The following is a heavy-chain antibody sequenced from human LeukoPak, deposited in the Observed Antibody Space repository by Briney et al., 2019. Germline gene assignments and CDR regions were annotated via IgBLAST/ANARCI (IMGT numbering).Heavy chain of an antibody. CDR1: GFTFSSYW. CDR3: ARGQDFWSGYPNDAFDI. J-gene: IGHJ3*02. D-gene: IGHD3-3*01. V-gene: IGHV3-7*01. CDR2: IKQDGSEK. Sequence: GGSLRLSCAASGFTFSSYWMSWVRQAPGKGLEWVANIKQDGSEKYYVDSVKGRFTISRDNAKNSLYLQMNSLRAEDTAVYYCARGQDFWSGYPNDAFDIWGQGTMVTVSS.